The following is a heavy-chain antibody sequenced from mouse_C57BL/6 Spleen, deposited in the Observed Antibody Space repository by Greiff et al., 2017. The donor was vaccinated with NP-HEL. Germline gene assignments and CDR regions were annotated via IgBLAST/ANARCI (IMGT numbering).Heavy chain of an antibody. CDR1: GYTFTSYW. J-gene: IGHJ2*01. D-gene: IGHD1-1*01. V-gene: IGHV1-52*01. CDR2: IDPSDSET. Sequence: QVQLQQSGAELVRPGSSVKLSCKASGYTFTSYWMHWVKQRPIQGLEWIGNIDPSDSETHYNQKFKDKATLTVDKSSSTAYMQLSSLTSEDSAVYYCATTVVAPYFDYWGQGTTLTVSS. CDR3: ATTVVAPYFDY.